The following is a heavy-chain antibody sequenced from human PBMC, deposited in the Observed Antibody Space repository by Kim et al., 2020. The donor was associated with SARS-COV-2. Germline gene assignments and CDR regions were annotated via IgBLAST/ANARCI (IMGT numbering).Heavy chain of an antibody. CDR3: AKDGGNPADHLDY. Sequence: YNPSLKSRVTISVDTSKHQFSLNLISVTAADTAVYYCAKDGGNPADHLDYWGQGTLVTVSS. D-gene: IGHD6-25*01. J-gene: IGHJ4*02. V-gene: IGHV4-61*02.